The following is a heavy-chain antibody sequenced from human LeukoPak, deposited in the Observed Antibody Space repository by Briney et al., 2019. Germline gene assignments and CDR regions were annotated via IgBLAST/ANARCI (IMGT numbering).Heavy chain of an antibody. CDR2: IIPIFGTA. Sequence: ASVKVSCKASGGTFSSYAISWVRQAPGQGLEWMGGIIPIFGTANYAQKFQGRVTITADESTSTAYMELRSLRSEDTAVYYCARGPIPYNWNERFHAFDIWGQGTMVTVSS. J-gene: IGHJ3*02. D-gene: IGHD1-1*01. V-gene: IGHV1-69*13. CDR3: ARGPIPYNWNERFHAFDI. CDR1: GGTFSSYA.